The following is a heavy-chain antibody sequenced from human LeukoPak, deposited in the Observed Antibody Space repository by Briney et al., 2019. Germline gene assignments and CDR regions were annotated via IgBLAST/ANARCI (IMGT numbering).Heavy chain of an antibody. CDR3: ARDALVDYYDSSGYYYDAFDI. CDR2: IDPNSGGT. CDR1: GYTFTGYY. J-gene: IGHJ3*02. D-gene: IGHD3-22*01. Sequence: ASVKVSCKASGYTFTGYYMHWVRQAPGQGLEWMGWIDPNSGGTNYAQKFQGRVTMTRDTSISTAYMELSRLRSDDTAVYYCARDALVDYYDSSGYYYDAFDIWGQGTMVTVSS. V-gene: IGHV1-2*02.